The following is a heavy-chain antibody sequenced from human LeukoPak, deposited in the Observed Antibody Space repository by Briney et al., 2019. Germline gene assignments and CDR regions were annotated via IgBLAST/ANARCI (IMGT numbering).Heavy chain of an antibody. Sequence: SETLSLTCTVSGGSISSYYWSWIRQPPGNGLEWIGYIYYSGSTNYNPSLKSRVTISVDTSKNQFSLKLSSVTAADTAVYYCAGDYYYYGMDVWGQGTTVTVSS. CDR1: GGSISSYY. J-gene: IGHJ6*02. CDR3: AGDYYYYGMDV. CDR2: IYYSGST. V-gene: IGHV4-59*08.